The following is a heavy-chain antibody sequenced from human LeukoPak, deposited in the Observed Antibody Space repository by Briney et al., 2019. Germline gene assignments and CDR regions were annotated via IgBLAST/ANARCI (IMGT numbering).Heavy chain of an antibody. CDR1: GFTFDDYV. V-gene: IGHV3-9*01. CDR2: ITWNSDAI. J-gene: IGHJ4*02. CDR3: ATNPPGIAVAGNGNFDY. Sequence: GGSLRLSCAASGFTFDDYVMHWVRQAPGKGLEWISGITWNSDAIGYADSVKGRFTISRDNAKNSLYLQMNSLRAEDTAFYYCATNPPGIAVAGNGNFDYWGQGTLVTVSS. D-gene: IGHD6-19*01.